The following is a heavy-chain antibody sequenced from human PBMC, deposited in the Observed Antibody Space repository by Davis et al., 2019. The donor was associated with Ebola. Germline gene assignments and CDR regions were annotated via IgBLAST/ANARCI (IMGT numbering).Heavy chain of an antibody. Sequence: ASVKVSCKASGYTFTNYDINWVRQATGQGLEWMGWMNPNSGNTGYAQKFQGRVTITADESTSTAYMELSSLRSDDTAVYYCARDYCSSTSCYTKAYYYYYYMDVWGKGTTVTVSS. J-gene: IGHJ6*03. CDR2: MNPNSGNT. D-gene: IGHD2-2*02. CDR3: ARDYCSSTSCYTKAYYYYYYMDV. V-gene: IGHV1-8*01. CDR1: GYTFTNYD.